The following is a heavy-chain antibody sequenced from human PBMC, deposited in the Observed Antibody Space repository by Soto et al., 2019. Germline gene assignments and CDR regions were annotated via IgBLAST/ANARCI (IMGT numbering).Heavy chain of an antibody. J-gene: IGHJ4*02. D-gene: IGHD1-20*01. V-gene: IGHV3-48*01. CDR1: GFTFSSYS. CDR3: AREKRFYNWNQFDY. Sequence: HPGGSLRLSCAASGFTFSSYSMNWVRQAPGKGLEWVSYISSSSSTIYYADSVKGRFTISRDNAKNSLYLQMNSLRAEDTAVYYCAREKRFYNWNQFDYWGQGTLVTVSS. CDR2: ISSSSSTI.